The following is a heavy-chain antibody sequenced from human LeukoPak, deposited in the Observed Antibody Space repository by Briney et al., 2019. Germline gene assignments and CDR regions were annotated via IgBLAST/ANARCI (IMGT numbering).Heavy chain of an antibody. V-gene: IGHV3-53*01. D-gene: IGHD2-2*01. Sequence: SGGSLRLSCAASGYTVSSDYMSWVRQAPGKGPEWVSVIYSGGTTHYADSVRGRFTISRDNSKDTLYLQMNSLRPEDTAVYYCARASSVVVPAASAFDIWGQGTMVTVSS. J-gene: IGHJ3*02. CDR1: GYTVSSDY. CDR2: IYSGGTT. CDR3: ARASSVVVPAASAFDI.